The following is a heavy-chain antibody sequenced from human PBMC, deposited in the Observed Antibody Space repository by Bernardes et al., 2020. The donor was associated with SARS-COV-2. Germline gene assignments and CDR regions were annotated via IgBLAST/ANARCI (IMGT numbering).Heavy chain of an antibody. CDR1: GFTFTKYD. V-gene: IGHV3-23*01. CDR2: ISGSGNTT. D-gene: IGHD3-3*01. CDR3: AKDDDRPLFGAPGFDS. Sequence: GSLRLSCAASGFTFTKYDMSWVRQAPGKGLDWVSGISGSGNTTYYADSVKGRFTISRDNSKNTLFLQMDSLRAEDTAVYYCAKDDDRPLFGAPGFDSWGQGTLVTVSS. J-gene: IGHJ4*02.